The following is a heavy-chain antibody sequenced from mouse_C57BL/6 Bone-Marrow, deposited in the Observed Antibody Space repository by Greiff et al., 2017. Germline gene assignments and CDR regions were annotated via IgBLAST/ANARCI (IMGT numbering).Heavy chain of an antibody. CDR1: GFSLTSYG. CDR2: IWSGGST. J-gene: IGHJ1*03. Sequence: QVQLKQSGPGLVQPSQSLSITCTVSGFSLTSYGVHWVRQPPGKGLEWLGVIWSGGSTDYNAAFISRLSISKDNSKSQVFFKMNSLQADDTAIYYGAASYYGSSYGYFDVWGTGTTVTVSS. D-gene: IGHD1-1*01. CDR3: AASYYGSSYGYFDV. V-gene: IGHV2-4*01.